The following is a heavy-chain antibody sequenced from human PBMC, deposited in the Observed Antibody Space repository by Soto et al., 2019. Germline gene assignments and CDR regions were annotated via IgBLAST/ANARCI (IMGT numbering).Heavy chain of an antibody. Sequence: GPTLVNPTQTLTLSCTFSGFSLSTSGVGVGWIRQPPGKALEWLALIYWNDDKRYSPSLKSRLTITKDTSKNQVVLTMTNMDPVDTATYYCAHSRGITGINLVIYYSYCGIDVLGQGT. V-gene: IGHV2-5*01. CDR1: GFSLSTSGVG. J-gene: IGHJ6*02. CDR2: IYWNDDK. D-gene: IGHD1-20*01. CDR3: AHSRGITGINLVIYYSYCGIDV.